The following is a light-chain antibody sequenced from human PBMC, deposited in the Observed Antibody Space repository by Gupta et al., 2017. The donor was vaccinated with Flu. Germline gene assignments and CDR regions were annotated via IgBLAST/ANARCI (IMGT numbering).Light chain of an antibody. CDR1: SSNIGSRS. CDR3: ATWDDGLSGRV. V-gene: IGLV1-47*02. Sequence: QSVLTQPPSASGTPGQRVAISCSGSSSNIGSRSVSWYQQVPGTAPNLLIYCKDRRPSGVPARFSGSKSGTSASLAISGLRSEDEADYYCATWDDGLSGRVFGGGTKLTVL. J-gene: IGLJ3*02. CDR2: CKD.